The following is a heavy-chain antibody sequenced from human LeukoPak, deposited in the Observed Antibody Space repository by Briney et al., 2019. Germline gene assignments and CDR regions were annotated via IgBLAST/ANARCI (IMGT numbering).Heavy chain of an antibody. CDR3: ARVVGYCSGGSCQGWFDP. V-gene: IGHV1-69*04. D-gene: IGHD2-15*01. CDR2: IIPILGTA. J-gene: IGHJ5*02. Sequence: SVKVSCKASGGTFSSYAISWVRQAPGQGLEWMGRIIPILGTANYAQKFQGRVTITADKSTSTAYMELSSLRSEDTAVYYCARVVGYCSGGSCQGWFDPWGQGTLVTVSS. CDR1: GGTFSSYA.